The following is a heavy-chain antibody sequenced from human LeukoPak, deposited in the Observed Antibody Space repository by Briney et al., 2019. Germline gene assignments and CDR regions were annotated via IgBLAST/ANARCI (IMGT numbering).Heavy chain of an antibody. CDR1: GYSISSGYY. V-gene: IGHV4-38-2*01. J-gene: IGHJ4*02. D-gene: IGHD3-16*01. Sequence: SVTLSLTCAVSGYSISSGYYWGWIRQPPGKGLEWIGSIYHSGSTYYNPSLKSRVTISVDTSKNQFSLKLSSVTAADTAVYYCARGIPPRGGHFDYWGQGTLVTVSS. CDR2: IYHSGST. CDR3: ARGIPPRGGHFDY.